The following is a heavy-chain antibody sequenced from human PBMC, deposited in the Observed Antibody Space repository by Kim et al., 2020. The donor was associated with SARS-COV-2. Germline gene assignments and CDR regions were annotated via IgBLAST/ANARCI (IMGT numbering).Heavy chain of an antibody. J-gene: IGHJ5*01. V-gene: IGHV6-1*01. CDR2: TYYRSGWLY. CDR1: GDSVCDNSAT. D-gene: IGHD6-25*01. CDR3: ARDAGFAVSVFDF. Sequence: TLSLTCAISGDSVCDNSATWNWLRRSPSRGLEWLGRTYYRSGWLYHYAESLTGRISITPDTSKNQFSLHLRSVTPEDTAVYYCARDAGFAVSVFDFWGQGILVTVSS.